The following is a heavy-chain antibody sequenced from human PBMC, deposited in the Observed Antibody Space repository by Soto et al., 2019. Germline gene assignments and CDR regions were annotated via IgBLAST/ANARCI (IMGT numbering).Heavy chain of an antibody. CDR2: VSGSSSYI. J-gene: IGHJ3*01. CDR3: ARDLRGHYGP. Sequence: GGSLRLSCEGSGFNFRNFNMIWVRQAPGKGLEWVSSVSGSSSYIYYADSVKGRFTVSRDNANNLVFLQMNGLRPEDTAMYYCARDLRGHYGPWGQGTMVTVS. CDR1: GFNFRNFN. V-gene: IGHV3-21*06. D-gene: IGHD4-17*01.